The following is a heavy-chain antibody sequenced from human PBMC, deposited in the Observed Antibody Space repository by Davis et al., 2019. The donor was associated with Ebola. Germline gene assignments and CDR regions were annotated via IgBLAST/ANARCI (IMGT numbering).Heavy chain of an antibody. D-gene: IGHD3-16*02. J-gene: IGHJ4*02. Sequence: MPSETLSLTCTVSGGSISSHYWNWIRHSPGKRLVWIGYTYDSGTTYCSPSLKSRLTISLDTSKNQLSLTLSSVTAADTAVYYCARLPHYDELWGRYRYTQYFDYWGQGTLVTVSS. CDR2: TYDSGTT. CDR3: ARLPHYDELWGRYRYTQYFDY. V-gene: IGHV4-59*08. CDR1: GGSISSHY.